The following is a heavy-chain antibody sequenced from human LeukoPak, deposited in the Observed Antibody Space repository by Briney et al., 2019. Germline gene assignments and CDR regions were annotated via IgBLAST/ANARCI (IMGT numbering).Heavy chain of an antibody. J-gene: IGHJ5*02. D-gene: IGHD4-17*01. CDR1: GGSISSYY. V-gene: IGHV4-59*08. Sequence: PSETLSLTCTVSGGSISSYYWSWIRQPPGKGLEWIGYIYYSGSTNYNPSLKSRVTISVDTSKNQFSLKVNSVTAADTAVYYCARLGDYGAYLNWFDPWGQGTLVTVSS. CDR3: ARLGDYGAYLNWFDP. CDR2: IYYSGST.